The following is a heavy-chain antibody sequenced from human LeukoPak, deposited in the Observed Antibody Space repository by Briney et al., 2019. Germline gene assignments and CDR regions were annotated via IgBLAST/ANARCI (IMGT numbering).Heavy chain of an antibody. CDR1: GYSFTNYW. CDR3: AGARHGDYRWDH. J-gene: IGHJ4*02. CDR2: IHSADSNT. Sequence: GESLKISCKDSGYSFTNYWIGWVRQMPGKGLEWMGIIHSADSNTKYSPSFQGQVTISADKSISTAYLQWSGLKASDTAMYYCAGARHGDYRWDHWGQGTLVTVSS. D-gene: IGHD4-17*01. V-gene: IGHV5-51*01.